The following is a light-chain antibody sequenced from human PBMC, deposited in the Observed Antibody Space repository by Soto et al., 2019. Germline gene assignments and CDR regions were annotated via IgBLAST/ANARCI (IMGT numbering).Light chain of an antibody. V-gene: IGLV2-14*01. Sequence: QSVLTQPASVSGSPGQSITISCTGTSSDVGFYNYVSWYQQHPGNGPKLIIYEVTNRPSGISNRFSGSKSGNTASLTISGLQAEDEADYYCSSYTSISTRVFGTGTQLTVL. CDR3: SSYTSISTRV. CDR1: SSDVGFYNY. J-gene: IGLJ1*01. CDR2: EVT.